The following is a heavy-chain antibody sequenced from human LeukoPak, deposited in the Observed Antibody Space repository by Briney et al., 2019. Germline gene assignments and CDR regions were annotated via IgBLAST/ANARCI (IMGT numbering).Heavy chain of an antibody. J-gene: IGHJ4*02. Sequence: SQTRSLTYTVSGGSISSGGYYWSWIRQHPWKCREWIGYIYCSGSTSYTPSLKSRVTISVDTSKNQFSLKLSSVTAADTAVYFFLRAEDGIRDFDWGQGTLVTVSS. CDR2: IYCSGST. V-gene: IGHV4-31*03. CDR3: LRAEDGIRDFD. D-gene: IGHD3-9*01. CDR1: GGSISSGGYY.